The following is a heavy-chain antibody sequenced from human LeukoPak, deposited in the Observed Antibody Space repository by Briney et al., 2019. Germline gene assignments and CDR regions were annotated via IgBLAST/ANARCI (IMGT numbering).Heavy chain of an antibody. Sequence: GSLRLSCAASGFTVSSNYMSWVRQPPGKGLEWIGEINHSGSTYYNPSLKSRVTISVDTSKNQFSLKLSSVTAADTAVYYCARAWGYYDYVLSNGVAFDIWGQGTMVTVSS. CDR3: ARAWGYYDYVLSNGVAFDI. V-gene: IGHV4-34*01. CDR2: INHSGST. D-gene: IGHD3-16*01. J-gene: IGHJ3*02. CDR1: GFTVSSNY.